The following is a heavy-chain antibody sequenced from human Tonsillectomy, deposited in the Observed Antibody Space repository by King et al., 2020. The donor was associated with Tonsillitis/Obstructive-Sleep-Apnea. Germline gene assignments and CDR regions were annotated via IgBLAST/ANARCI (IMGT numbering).Heavy chain of an antibody. V-gene: IGHV1-18*01. CDR1: GYIFASYG. CDR2: ISGFNGNT. J-gene: IGHJ4*02. Sequence: VQLVESGAEVKKPGASVKVSCKASGYIFASYGLSWVRQAPGQGLEWLGWISGFNGNTNYAQKFQGRVTMTKDTSTTTAYMELRSLRSDDTAVYYCARDDILTGTLSHWGQGTLVADSA. D-gene: IGHD3-9*01. CDR3: ARDDILTGTLSH.